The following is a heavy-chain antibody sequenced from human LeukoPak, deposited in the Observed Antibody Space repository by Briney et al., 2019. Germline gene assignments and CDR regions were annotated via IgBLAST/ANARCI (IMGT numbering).Heavy chain of an antibody. CDR3: ARDWSYDFWSGYYMED. V-gene: IGHV3-74*01. Sequence: GGSLRLSCAASGFTFSNYWMHWVRQAPGKGLVWVSRINSDGNSTSYADSVKGRFTISRDNAKNTLYLQINSLRAEDTAVYYCARDWSYDFWSGYYMEDWGQGTLVTVPS. D-gene: IGHD3-3*01. CDR2: INSDGNST. CDR1: GFTFSNYW. J-gene: IGHJ4*02.